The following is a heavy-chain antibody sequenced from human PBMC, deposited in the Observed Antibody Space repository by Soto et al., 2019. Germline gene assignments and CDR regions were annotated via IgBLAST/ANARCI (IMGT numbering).Heavy chain of an antibody. J-gene: IGHJ4*02. V-gene: IGHV3-23*01. D-gene: IGHD2-15*01. CDR1: GFTFSSYS. Sequence: GGSLRLSCAASGFTFSSYSMNWVRQAPGKGLEWVSAISGSGGSTYYADSVKGRFTISRDNSKNTLYLQMNSLRAEDTAVYYCAKDYCSGGSCYYFDYWGQGTLVTVSS. CDR2: ISGSGGST. CDR3: AKDYCSGGSCYYFDY.